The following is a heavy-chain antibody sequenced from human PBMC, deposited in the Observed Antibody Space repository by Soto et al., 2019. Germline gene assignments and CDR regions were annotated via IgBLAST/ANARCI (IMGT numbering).Heavy chain of an antibody. CDR1: GYTFTSYA. Sequence: GASVKVSCKASGYTFTSYAMHWVRQAPGQRLEWMGWIIAVNGNTKYAQKFQGRVTITRDESTSTAYMELSSLRSEDTAVYYCARDLGRGYSYGYYYYGMDVWGQGTTVTV. D-gene: IGHD5-18*01. J-gene: IGHJ6*02. CDR3: ARDLGRGYSYGYYYYGMDV. V-gene: IGHV1-3*01. CDR2: IIAVNGNT.